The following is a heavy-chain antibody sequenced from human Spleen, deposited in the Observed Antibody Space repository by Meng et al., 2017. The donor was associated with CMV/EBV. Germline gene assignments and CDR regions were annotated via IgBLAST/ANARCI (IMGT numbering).Heavy chain of an antibody. J-gene: IGHJ6*02. CDR2: ISSGSTYI. CDR1: GFSFNTYP. D-gene: IGHD5-18*01. V-gene: IGHV3-21*01. CDR3: AREGGYSYGSNSYYSFGMDV. Sequence: GESLKISCAASGFSFNTYPMSWVRQAPGKGLEWVSSISSGSTYIYYADSVKGRFTLSRDNAKKSLYLQMNSLRAEDTAVYYCAREGGYSYGSNSYYSFGMDVWGQGTTVTVSS.